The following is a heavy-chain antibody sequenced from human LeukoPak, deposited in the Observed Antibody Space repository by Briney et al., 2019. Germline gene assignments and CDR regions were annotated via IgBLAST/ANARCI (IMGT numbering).Heavy chain of an antibody. CDR1: GYRFTGYY. Sequence: VASVKVSCKTSGYRFTGYYMHWVRQAPGQGLEWMGWINPKSGDPIYVQKFQGRVTLTRDTSIDTVYLELSSLKSDDTAVYYCARDPGHDTSNYGGLDFWGQGTLATVSS. D-gene: IGHD4-11*01. CDR3: ARDPGHDTSNYGGLDF. V-gene: IGHV1-2*02. CDR2: INPKSGDP. J-gene: IGHJ4*02.